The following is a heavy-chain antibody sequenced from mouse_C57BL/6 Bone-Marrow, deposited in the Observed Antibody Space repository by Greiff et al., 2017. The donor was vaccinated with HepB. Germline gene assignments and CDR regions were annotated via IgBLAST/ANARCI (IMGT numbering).Heavy chain of an antibody. CDR2: IDPANGNT. Sequence: VQLQQSVAELVRPGASVKLSCTASGFNIKNTYMHWVKQRPEQGLEWIGRIDPANGNTIYAPKFQGKATITADTSSNTAYLQLSSLTSEDTAIYYCARGTTAQSLRTLFDYWGQGTTLTVSS. V-gene: IGHV14-3*01. D-gene: IGHD1-2*01. CDR3: ARGTTAQSLRTLFDY. J-gene: IGHJ2*01. CDR1: GFNIKNTY.